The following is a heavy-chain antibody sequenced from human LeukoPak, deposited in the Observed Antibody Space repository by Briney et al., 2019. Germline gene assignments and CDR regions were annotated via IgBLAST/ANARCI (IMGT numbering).Heavy chain of an antibody. Sequence: GGSLRLSCAASGFTFSSYAMSWVRQAPGKGLEWVSGISWNSGSIGYADSVKGRFTISRDNAKNSLYLQMNSLRAEDTALYYCAKEGQLDDYYYYGMDVWGQGTTVTVSS. CDR2: ISWNSGSI. CDR3: AKEGQLDDYYYYGMDV. V-gene: IGHV3-9*01. J-gene: IGHJ6*02. D-gene: IGHD6-6*01. CDR1: GFTFSSYA.